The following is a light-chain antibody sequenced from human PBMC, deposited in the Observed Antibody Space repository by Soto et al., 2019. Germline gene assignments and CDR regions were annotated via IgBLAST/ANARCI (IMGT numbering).Light chain of an antibody. Sequence: QSALTQPPSVSAAPGQKVTISCSGTSSNIGRNYVAWYQQLPGTAPKLLIYDNDKRPSGTPDRFSGSKSGTSATLGITGLQTGDEADYYCGTWDSSLSDAVVFGEGTKVTVL. CDR2: DND. CDR3: GTWDSSLSDAVV. J-gene: IGLJ2*01. V-gene: IGLV1-51*01. CDR1: SSNIGRNY.